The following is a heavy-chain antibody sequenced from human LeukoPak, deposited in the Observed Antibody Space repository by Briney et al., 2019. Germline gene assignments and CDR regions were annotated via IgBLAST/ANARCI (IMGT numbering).Heavy chain of an antibody. Sequence: SETLSLTCTVSRGSISSYYWNWIRQPAGKGLEWIGRVYTSGSTNYNPSLKSRVTMSVDTSKNQFSLKLSSVTAADTAVYYCARDLTMIVVGDAFDIWGQGTMVTVSS. CDR1: RGSISSYY. CDR2: VYTSGST. V-gene: IGHV4-4*07. J-gene: IGHJ3*02. D-gene: IGHD3-22*01. CDR3: ARDLTMIVVGDAFDI.